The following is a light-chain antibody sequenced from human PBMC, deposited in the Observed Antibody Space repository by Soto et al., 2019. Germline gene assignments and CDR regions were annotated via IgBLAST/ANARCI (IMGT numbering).Light chain of an antibody. CDR1: RSVLNSSNNKNY. V-gene: IGKV4-1*01. CDR2: WAS. Sequence: DIVMTQSPDSLAVSLGERATINCKSSRSVLNSSNNKNYLAWYQQKPGQPPKLLIYWASTRESGVPDRFSGSGSGTDFTLTISSLLAEDVAVYYCQHYFSTPITFGQGTRLEIK. CDR3: QHYFSTPIT. J-gene: IGKJ5*01.